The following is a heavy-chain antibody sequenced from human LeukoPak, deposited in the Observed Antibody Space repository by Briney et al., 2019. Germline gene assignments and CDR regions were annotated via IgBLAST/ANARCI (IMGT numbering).Heavy chain of an antibody. CDR2: INPSGGST. CDR3: ARDHAQTYYYDSSGYYSY. D-gene: IGHD3-22*01. CDR1: GYTFTGYY. V-gene: IGHV1-46*01. Sequence: ASVKVSCKASGYTFTGYYMHWVRQAPGQGLEWMGWINPSGGSTSYAQKFQGRVTMTRDTSTSTVYMELSSLRSEDTAVYYCARDHAQTYYYDSSGYYSYWGQGTLVTVSS. J-gene: IGHJ4*02.